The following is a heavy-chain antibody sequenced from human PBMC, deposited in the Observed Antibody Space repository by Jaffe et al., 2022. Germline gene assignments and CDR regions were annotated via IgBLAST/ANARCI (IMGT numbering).Heavy chain of an antibody. Sequence: EVQLVESGGGLVQPGGSLRLSCAASGFTFSTYWIHWVRQAPGKGLVWVSVTNNDGSATTYADSVKGRFTISRDNAKNTLYLQMNSLRAEDTAIYYCARCRYCNSNRYMDVWGKGTTVTVSS. V-gene: IGHV3-74*01. D-gene: IGHD2-2*01. CDR2: TNNDGSAT. CDR3: ARCRYCNSNRYMDV. CDR1: GFTFSTYW. J-gene: IGHJ6*03.